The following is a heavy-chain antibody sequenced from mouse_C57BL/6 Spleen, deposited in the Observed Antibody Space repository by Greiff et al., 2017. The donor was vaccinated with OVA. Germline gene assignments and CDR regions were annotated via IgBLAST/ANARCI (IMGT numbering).Heavy chain of an antibody. J-gene: IGHJ2*01. CDR3: ARGGGVTGVFDY. Sequence: VQLQQTGAELVMPGASVKLSCKASGYTFTSYWMHWVKQRPGQGLEWIGEIDPSDSYTNYNQKFKGKSTLTVDKSSSTAYMQLSSLTSEDSAVYFWARGGGVTGVFDYWGQGTTLTVSS. CDR2: IDPSDSYT. D-gene: IGHD2-1*01. V-gene: IGHV1-69*01. CDR1: GYTFTSYW.